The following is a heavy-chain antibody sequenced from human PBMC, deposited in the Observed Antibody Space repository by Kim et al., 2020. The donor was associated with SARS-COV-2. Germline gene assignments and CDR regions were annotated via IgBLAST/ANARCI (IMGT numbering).Heavy chain of an antibody. CDR2: INTNTGDT. CDR1: GYIFTGHF. Sequence: ASVKVSCKASGYIFTGHFMHWVRQAPGQGLELMGWINTNTGDTYYAQKFQGRVTMTRDTSISTAYMDLNSLKSNDTAIYYCARRWGGGHMDVWGQGTTVAVSS. V-gene: IGHV1-2*02. D-gene: IGHD3-10*01. CDR3: ARRWGGGHMDV. J-gene: IGHJ6*02.